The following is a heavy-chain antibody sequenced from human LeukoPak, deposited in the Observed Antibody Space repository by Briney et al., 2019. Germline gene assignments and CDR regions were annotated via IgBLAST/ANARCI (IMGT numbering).Heavy chain of an antibody. CDR1: GFTFSSYA. CDR2: ISGSGGST. V-gene: IGHV3-23*01. J-gene: IGHJ4*02. D-gene: IGHD3-3*01. Sequence: GGPLRLSCAASGFTFSSYAMSWVRQAPGKGLEWVSAISGSGGSTYYADSVKGRFTISRDNSKNTLYLQMNSLRAEDTAVYYCAKDTAIARFLEWLLFFDYWGQGTLVTVSS. CDR3: AKDTAIARFLEWLLFFDY.